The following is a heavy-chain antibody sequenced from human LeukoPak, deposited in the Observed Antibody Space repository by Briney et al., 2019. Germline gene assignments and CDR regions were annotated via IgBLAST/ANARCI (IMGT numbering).Heavy chain of an antibody. D-gene: IGHD4-11*01. CDR2: INPNSGGT. J-gene: IGHJ3*02. CDR3: ARDRDYSSTDAFDI. Sequence: GSSVKVSCKASGYTFTGYYMHWVRQAPGQGLEWMGWINPNSGGTNYAQKFQGRVTMTRDTSISTAYMELSRLRSDDTAVYYCARDRDYSSTDAFDIWDQGTMVTVSS. CDR1: GYTFTGYY. V-gene: IGHV1-2*02.